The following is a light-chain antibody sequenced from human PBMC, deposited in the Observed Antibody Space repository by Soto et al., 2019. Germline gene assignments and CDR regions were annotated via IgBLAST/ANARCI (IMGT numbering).Light chain of an antibody. CDR3: QKYGSSPPIT. V-gene: IGKV3-20*01. CDR1: QSVSSNF. Sequence: EIVLTQSPATLSLSPGERATLSCRASQSVSSNFLAWYQHKPGQAPRLLIYDSSSRATGIPDRFNGSGSGTDFTLTISRLEPEDFAVYYCQKYGSSPPITFGQGTRLEIK. CDR2: DSS. J-gene: IGKJ5*01.